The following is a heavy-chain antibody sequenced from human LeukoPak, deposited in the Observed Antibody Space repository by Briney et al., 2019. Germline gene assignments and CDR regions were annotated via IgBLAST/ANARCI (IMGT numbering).Heavy chain of an antibody. CDR1: GGSISSYY. J-gene: IGHJ5*02. D-gene: IGHD4-11*01. Sequence: SETLSLTCTVSGGSISSYYWSWIRQPPGKGLEWIGYIYYSGSTNYNPSLKSRVTISVDTSKNQFSLKLSSVTAADTAVYYCARHDYLSGWFDPWGQGTLVTVSS. V-gene: IGHV4-59*08. CDR2: IYYSGST. CDR3: ARHDYLSGWFDP.